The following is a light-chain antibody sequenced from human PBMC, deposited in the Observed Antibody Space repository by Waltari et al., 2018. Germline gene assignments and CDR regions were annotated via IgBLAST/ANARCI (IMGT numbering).Light chain of an antibody. CDR3: TSYTSISTRV. CDR1: SSDVGGYNH. Sequence: QSALTQPASVSGSPGQSITISCTGTSSDVGGYNHVSWYQQLPGKTPKLIISDVSNRPSGVSDRFSGSKSGNTASLTISGLQAEDEADYYCTSYTSISTRVFGGGTKLTVL. CDR2: DVS. J-gene: IGLJ3*02. V-gene: IGLV2-14*01.